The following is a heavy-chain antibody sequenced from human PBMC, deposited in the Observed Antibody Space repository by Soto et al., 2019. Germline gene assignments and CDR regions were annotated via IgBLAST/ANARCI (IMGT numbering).Heavy chain of an antibody. Sequence: PGGSLRLSCAASGFTVSSNYMSWVRQAPGKGLEWVAIIYIGGSTYYADSVKGRFTISRDNSNNTLYLQINSLRAEDTAVYFCARDNHYSSRSRDYHDLMYVWGRRSTDTVSS. V-gene: IGHV3-53*01. J-gene: IGHJ6*02. D-gene: IGHD6-19*01. CDR2: IYIGGST. CDR1: GFTVSSNY. CDR3: ARDNHYSSRSRDYHDLMYV.